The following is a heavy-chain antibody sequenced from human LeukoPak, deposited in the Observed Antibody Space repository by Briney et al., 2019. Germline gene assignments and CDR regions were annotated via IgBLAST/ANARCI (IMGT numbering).Heavy chain of an antibody. CDR3: AKDISQRCSGGSCYSDVVFQH. Sequence: AGGSLRLSCAASGFTFDDYAMHWVRQAPGKGLEWVSLISWDGGSTYYADSVKGRFTISRDNSKTSLYLQMNSLRAEDTALYYCAKDISQRCSGGSCYSDVVFQHWGQGTLVTVSS. J-gene: IGHJ1*01. V-gene: IGHV3-43D*04. CDR1: GFTFDDYA. CDR2: ISWDGGST. D-gene: IGHD2-15*01.